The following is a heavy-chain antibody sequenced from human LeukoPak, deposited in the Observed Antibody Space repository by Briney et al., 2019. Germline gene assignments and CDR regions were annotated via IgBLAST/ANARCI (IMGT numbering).Heavy chain of an antibody. D-gene: IGHD1-7*01. CDR3: ARVEGTPDSRLDY. Sequence: PSETLSLTCTVSGYSISSGYYWGWIRQPPGKGLEWIGNVYHSGDSYINPSLKSRVTISIDTSKNQFSLQLSSVTAADTAVYYCARVEGTPDSRLDYWGQGTLVTVSS. CDR1: GYSISSGYY. J-gene: IGHJ4*01. V-gene: IGHV4-38-2*02. CDR2: VYHSGDS.